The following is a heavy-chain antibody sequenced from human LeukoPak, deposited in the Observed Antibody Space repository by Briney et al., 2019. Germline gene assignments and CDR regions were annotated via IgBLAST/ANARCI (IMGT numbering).Heavy chain of an antibody. J-gene: IGHJ4*02. Sequence: ASVKVSCTASGGTFSSYAISWVRQAPGKGLEWVGGFDHEDGETIYAQKFQGRVTMTEDTSTDTAYMELSSRRSEDTAVYYCATVGYSYGYGLGYWGQGTLVTVSS. V-gene: IGHV1-24*01. CDR2: FDHEDGET. CDR3: ATVGYSYGYGLGY. CDR1: GGTFSSYA. D-gene: IGHD5-18*01.